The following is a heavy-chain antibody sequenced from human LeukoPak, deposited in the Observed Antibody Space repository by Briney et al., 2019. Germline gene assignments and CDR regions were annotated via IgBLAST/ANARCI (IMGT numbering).Heavy chain of an antibody. Sequence: KPSETLSLTCAVSGGSISSGGYSWSWIRQPPGKGLEWIGYIYHSGSTYYNPSLKSRVTISVDRSKNQFSLKLSSVTAADTAVYYCARSALPERRIRSSSRYYFDYWGQGTLVTVSS. CDR1: GGSISSGGYS. V-gene: IGHV4-30-2*01. D-gene: IGHD6-13*01. J-gene: IGHJ4*02. CDR3: ARSALPERRIRSSSRYYFDY. CDR2: IYHSGST.